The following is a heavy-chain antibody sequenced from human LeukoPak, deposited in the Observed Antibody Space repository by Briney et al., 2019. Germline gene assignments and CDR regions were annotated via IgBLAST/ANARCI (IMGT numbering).Heavy chain of an antibody. V-gene: IGHV3-53*01. CDR3: ASRIAAAGLLDY. CDR2: IYSGGST. Sequence: GGSLRLSCVVSGLTFRSYSMTWVRQAPGKGLEWVSVIYSGGSTYYADSVKGRFTISRDNSKNTLYLQMNSLRAEDTAVYYCASRIAAAGLLDYWGQGTLVTVSS. J-gene: IGHJ4*02. CDR1: GLTFRSYS. D-gene: IGHD6-13*01.